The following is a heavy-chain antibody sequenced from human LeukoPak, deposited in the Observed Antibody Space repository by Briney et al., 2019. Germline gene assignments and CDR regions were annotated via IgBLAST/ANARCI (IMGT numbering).Heavy chain of an antibody. J-gene: IGHJ6*02. Sequence: SQTLSLTCTVSGGSISSGGDYWSWIRQHPGKGLEWIGYIYYSGSTYYNPSLKSRVTISVDTSKNQFSLKLSSVTAADTAVYYCARAGYSSSWYIIDYYGMDVWGQGTTVTVSS. CDR1: GGSISSGGDY. V-gene: IGHV4-31*03. D-gene: IGHD6-13*01. CDR3: ARAGYSSSWYIIDYYGMDV. CDR2: IYYSGST.